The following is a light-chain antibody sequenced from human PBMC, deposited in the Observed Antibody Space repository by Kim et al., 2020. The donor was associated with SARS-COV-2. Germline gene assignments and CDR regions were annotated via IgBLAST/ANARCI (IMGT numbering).Light chain of an antibody. J-gene: IGLJ2*01. CDR3: CSYAGSYTDVV. CDR2: DFS. Sequence: SVTFSYTETSTDVGGNNYVSWYQQQPGTAPILMIYDFSKRPSGVPDRFSGSKSGNTASLTISGLQAEDEADYYCCSYAGSYTDVVFGGGTQLTVL. V-gene: IGLV2-11*01. CDR1: STDVGGNNY.